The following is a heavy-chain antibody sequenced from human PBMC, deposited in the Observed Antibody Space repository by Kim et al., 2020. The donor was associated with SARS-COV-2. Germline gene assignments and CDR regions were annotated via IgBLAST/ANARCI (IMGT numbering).Heavy chain of an antibody. CDR2: ISSSSSYI. CDR3: ARGTTIFGVVIAENDY. CDR1: GFTFSSYS. V-gene: IGHV3-21*01. Sequence: GGSLRLSCAASGFTFSSYSMNWVRQAPGKGLEWVSSISSSSSYIYYADSVKGRFTISRDNAKNSLYLQMNSLRAEDTAVYYCARGTTIFGVVIAENDYWGQGTLVTVSS. D-gene: IGHD3-3*01. J-gene: IGHJ4*02.